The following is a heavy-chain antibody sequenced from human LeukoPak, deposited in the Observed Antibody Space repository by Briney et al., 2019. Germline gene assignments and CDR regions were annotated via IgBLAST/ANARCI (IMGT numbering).Heavy chain of an antibody. Sequence: GGSLRLSCAASGFTFSSYGMHWVRQAPGKGLEWVANIKQDGSEKQYVDSVKGRFAISRDNAKKSLYLQINALRAEDTAVYYCVRGPHIAATSYWGQGTLVTVSS. J-gene: IGHJ4*02. CDR2: IKQDGSEK. CDR1: GFTFSSYG. D-gene: IGHD6-25*01. V-gene: IGHV3-7*03. CDR3: VRGPHIAATSY.